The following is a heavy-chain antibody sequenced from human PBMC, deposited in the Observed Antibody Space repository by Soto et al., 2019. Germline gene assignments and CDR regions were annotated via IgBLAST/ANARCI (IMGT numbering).Heavy chain of an antibody. CDR2: TYYRSRWYN. CDR3: AGTTSHQWYYMDV. CDR1: GDSVSSNSAA. V-gene: IGHV6-1*01. D-gene: IGHD1-7*01. J-gene: IGHJ6*03. Sequence: QVQLQESGPGLVKPSQTLSLTCATSGDSVSSNSAAWNWIRLSPSRCLEWLARTYYRSRWYNDYAVSVRSRITVNPDTSKNQFSLQLTSVTPEDTAVYYCAGTTSHQWYYMDVWGKGTTVTVSS.